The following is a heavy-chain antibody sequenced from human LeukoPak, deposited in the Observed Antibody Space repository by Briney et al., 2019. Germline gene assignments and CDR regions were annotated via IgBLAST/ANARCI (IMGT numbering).Heavy chain of an antibody. CDR2: ISYDGSNK. CDR3: AKGSGWEASYFYYYMDV. V-gene: IGHV3-30*04. Sequence: QTGGSLRLSCAASGFTFSSYAMHWVRQAPGKGLEWVAVISYDGSNKYYADSVKGRFTISRDNSKNTLYLQMNSLRAEDTAVYFCAKGSGWEASYFYYYMDVWGKGTTVTISS. CDR1: GFTFSSYA. J-gene: IGHJ6*03. D-gene: IGHD1-26*01.